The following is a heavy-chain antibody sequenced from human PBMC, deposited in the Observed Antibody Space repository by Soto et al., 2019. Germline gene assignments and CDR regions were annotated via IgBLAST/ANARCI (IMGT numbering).Heavy chain of an antibody. Sequence: QVQLVQSGAEVKKPGASVKVSCKASGYTFTTYGITWVRQAPGQGLEWMGWVSAYNGNTNYAQKFQGRVTMTTDTSTSTAYMERRSLRSDDTAVYYGARVATGRTYYGMDVWGQGTTVTVSS. D-gene: IGHD1-1*01. CDR2: VSAYNGNT. J-gene: IGHJ6*02. CDR1: GYTFTTYG. V-gene: IGHV1-18*01. CDR3: ARVATGRTYYGMDV.